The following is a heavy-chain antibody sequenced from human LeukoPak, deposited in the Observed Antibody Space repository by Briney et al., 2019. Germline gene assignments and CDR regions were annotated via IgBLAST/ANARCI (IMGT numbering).Heavy chain of an antibody. CDR1: GFTFSNAW. V-gene: IGHV3-15*01. J-gene: IGHJ4*02. D-gene: IGHD3-22*01. Sequence: PGGSLRLSCAASGFTFSNAWMSWVRQAPGKGLEWVGRIKSKTDGGTTDYAAPVKGRLTISRDDSKNTLYLQMNSLKTEDTAVYYCTTQPYYYDSSGYPSLYYWGQGTLVTVSS. CDR2: IKSKTDGGTT. CDR3: TTQPYYYDSSGYPSLYY.